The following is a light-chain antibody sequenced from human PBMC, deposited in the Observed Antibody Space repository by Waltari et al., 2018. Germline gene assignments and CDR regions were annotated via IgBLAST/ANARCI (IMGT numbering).Light chain of an antibody. CDR3: LQHNSYPLP. CDR2: TAT. J-gene: IGKJ4*01. Sequence: DIQMTQSPSAMSASGGDRVTITRRASQGISNYSAWFQQKAGKDARRMTYTATRLQSGVPSRFSGSGSGTEFTLTISSLQPEDFATYYCLQHNSYPLPFACGTKMEIK. V-gene: IGKV1-17*03. CDR1: QGISNY.